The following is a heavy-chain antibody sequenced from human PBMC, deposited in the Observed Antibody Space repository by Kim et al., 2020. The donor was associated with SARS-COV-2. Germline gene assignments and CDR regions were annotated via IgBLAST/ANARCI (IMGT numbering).Heavy chain of an antibody. J-gene: IGHJ6*02. CDR3: GSTSCYVDMKGECDYYYGMDV. CDR2: IIPIFGTA. V-gene: IGHV1-69*13. D-gene: IGHD2-2*01. CDR1: GGTFSSYA. Sequence: SVKVSCKASGGTFSSYAISWVRQAPGQGLEWMGGIIPIFGTANYAQKFQGRVTITADESTSTAYMELSSLRSEDTAVYYCGSTSCYVDMKGECDYYYGMDVWGQGTTVTVSS.